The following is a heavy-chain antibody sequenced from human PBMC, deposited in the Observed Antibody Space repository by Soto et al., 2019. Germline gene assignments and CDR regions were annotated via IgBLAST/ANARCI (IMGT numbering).Heavy chain of an antibody. Sequence: WGSLRLSCVGSGFTFIDCYIICVRQSPVKGLEWLSYSSNSGTYTKYAGSVKGRFSISRDNAKNSLHLQINSLRGEDTAVYYCARSGDNYNVLDYWGQGTPVTVSS. CDR1: GFTFIDCY. J-gene: IGHJ4*02. V-gene: IGHV3-11*06. CDR3: ARSGDNYNVLDY. D-gene: IGHD3-10*02. CDR2: SSNSGTYT.